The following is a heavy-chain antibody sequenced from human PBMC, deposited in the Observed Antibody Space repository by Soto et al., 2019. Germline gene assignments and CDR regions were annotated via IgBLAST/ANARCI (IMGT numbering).Heavy chain of an antibody. D-gene: IGHD3-22*01. CDR1: GDSVSDASYY. CDR2: VYYSGGT. J-gene: IGHJ5*02. Sequence: PSETLSLTCTVSGDSVSDASYYWSWIRQPPGKGLEWIGYVYYSGGTNYNPSLECRVSMSVDTSKNPFSLKLSSVTGADTAVYYCARVVSSGRPNWFDPWGQGTPVTVSS. V-gene: IGHV4-61*01. CDR3: ARVVSSGRPNWFDP.